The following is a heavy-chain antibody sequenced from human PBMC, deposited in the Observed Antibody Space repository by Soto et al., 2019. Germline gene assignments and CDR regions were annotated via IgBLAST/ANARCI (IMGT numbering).Heavy chain of an antibody. D-gene: IGHD6-13*01. CDR1: GFTFSSYD. V-gene: IGHV3-13*04. J-gene: IGHJ5*02. CDR2: IGTAGDT. CDR3: ARAAAAGENWFDP. Sequence: EVQLVESGGGLVQPGGSLRLSCAASGFTFSSYDMHWVRQATGKGLEWVSAIGTAGDTYYPGSVKGRFTISTENAKNSLYLQMNSLRAGDTAVYYCARAAAAGENWFDPWGQGTLVTVSS.